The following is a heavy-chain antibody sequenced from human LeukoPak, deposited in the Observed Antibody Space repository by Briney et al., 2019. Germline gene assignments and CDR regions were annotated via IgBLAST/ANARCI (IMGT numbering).Heavy chain of an antibody. D-gene: IGHD6-19*01. CDR2: IWYDGSNK. CDR3: AGSIAVAGTIDY. Sequence: GRSLRLSCAASGFTFSSYGMHWVRQAPGKGLEWVAVIWYDGSNKYYADSVKGRFTISRDNSKSTLYLQMNSLRAEDTAVYYCAGSIAVAGTIDYWGQGTLVTVSS. CDR1: GFTFSSYG. J-gene: IGHJ4*02. V-gene: IGHV3-33*01.